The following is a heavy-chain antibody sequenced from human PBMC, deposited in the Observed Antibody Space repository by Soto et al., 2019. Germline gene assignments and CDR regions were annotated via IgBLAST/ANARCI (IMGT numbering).Heavy chain of an antibody. CDR1: GFTFSSYE. J-gene: IGHJ5*02. CDR2: ISSSGSTI. V-gene: IGHV3-48*03. Sequence: PGGSLRLSCAASGFTFSSYEMNWVRQAPGKGLEWVSYISSSGSTIYYADSVKGRFTISRDNAKNSLYLQMNSLRAEDTAVYYCARDSGNYVGWFDPWGQGTLVTVSS. D-gene: IGHD4-4*01. CDR3: ARDSGNYVGWFDP.